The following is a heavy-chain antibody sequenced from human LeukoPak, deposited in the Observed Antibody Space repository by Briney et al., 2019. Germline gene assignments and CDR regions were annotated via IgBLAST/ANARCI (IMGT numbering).Heavy chain of an antibody. Sequence: ASVKVSCKASGYTFTSYAMNWVRQAPGQGLEWMGWINTNTGNPTYAQGFTGRFVFSLDTSVSTAYLQISSLKAEDTAVYYCARVSTMVRGVPSAFDIWGQGTMVTVSS. J-gene: IGHJ3*02. V-gene: IGHV7-4-1*02. CDR3: ARVSTMVRGVPSAFDI. CDR2: INTNTGNP. D-gene: IGHD3-10*01. CDR1: GYTFTSYA.